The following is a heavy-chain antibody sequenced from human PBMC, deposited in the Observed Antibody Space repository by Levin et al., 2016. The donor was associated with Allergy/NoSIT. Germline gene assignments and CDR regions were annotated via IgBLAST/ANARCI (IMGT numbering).Heavy chain of an antibody. CDR3: ARARDGDNDIDY. J-gene: IGHJ4*02. D-gene: IGHD4-17*01. V-gene: IGHV3-21*01. Sequence: WIRQPPGKGLEWVSSISGGGSYIYYADSMKGRFTISRDNAKNSLYLQMNSLRAEDTAVYYCARARDGDNDIDYWGQGTLVTVSS. CDR2: ISGGGSYI.